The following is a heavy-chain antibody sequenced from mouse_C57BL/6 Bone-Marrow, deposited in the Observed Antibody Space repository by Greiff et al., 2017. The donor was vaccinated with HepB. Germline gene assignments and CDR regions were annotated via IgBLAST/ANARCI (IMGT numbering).Heavy chain of an antibody. J-gene: IGHJ3*01. CDR3: ARAPTGPWFAY. V-gene: IGHV3-1*01. D-gene: IGHD4-1*02. CDR2: ISYSGST. CDR1: GYSITSGYD. Sequence: EVKLVESGPGMVKPSQSLSLTCTVTGYSITSGYDWHWIRHFPGNKLEWMGYISYSGSTNYNPSLKSRISITHDTSKNHFFLKLNSVTTEDTATYYCARAPTGPWFAYWGQGTLVTVSA.